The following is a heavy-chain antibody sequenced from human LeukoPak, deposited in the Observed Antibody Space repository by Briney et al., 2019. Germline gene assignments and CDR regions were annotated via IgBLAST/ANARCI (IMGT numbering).Heavy chain of an antibody. CDR3: ARSQYSSGHFDY. V-gene: IGHV3-74*01. J-gene: IGHJ4*02. D-gene: IGHD6-19*01. CDR2: INGDGSST. Sequence: GGSLRLSCAASGFTFSSHSMNWVRQAPGKGLVWVSRINGDGSSTSYAGSVKGRFTISRDNAKNTLYVQMNSLRAEDTAVYYCARSQYSSGHFDYWGQGTLVTVSS. CDR1: GFTFSSHS.